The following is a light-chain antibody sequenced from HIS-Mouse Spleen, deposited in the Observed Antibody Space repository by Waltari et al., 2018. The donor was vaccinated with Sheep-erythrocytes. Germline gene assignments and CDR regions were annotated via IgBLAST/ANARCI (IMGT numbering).Light chain of an antibody. Sequence: QSALTQPASVSGSPGQSLTTSCTGTSSDVCGYNYVSWYKQHPGKVPKLMIYEVSNRPSGVSNRFSGSKSGNTASLTISGLQAEDEADYYCSSYTSSSTPVVFGGGTKLTVL. J-gene: IGLJ2*01. V-gene: IGLV2-14*01. CDR2: EVS. CDR3: SSYTSSSTPVV. CDR1: SSDVCGYNY.